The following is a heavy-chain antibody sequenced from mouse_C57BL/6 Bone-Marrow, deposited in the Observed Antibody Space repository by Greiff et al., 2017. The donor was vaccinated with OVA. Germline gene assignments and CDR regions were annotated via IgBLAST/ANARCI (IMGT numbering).Heavy chain of an antibody. CDR1: GYTFTRYG. CDR2: IYPRSGNT. V-gene: IGHV1-81*01. CDR3: ARWRGSWFAY. Sequence: QVQLQQSGAELARPGASVKLSCKASGYTFTRYGISWVKQRTGQGLEWIGEIYPRSGNTYYNEKFKGKATLTADKSSSTAYMELRSLTSEDSAVYFCARWRGSWFAYWGQGTLVTVSA. D-gene: IGHD1-1*01. J-gene: IGHJ3*01.